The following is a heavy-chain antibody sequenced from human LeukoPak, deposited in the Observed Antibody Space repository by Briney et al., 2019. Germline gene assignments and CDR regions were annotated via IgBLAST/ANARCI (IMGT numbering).Heavy chain of an antibody. V-gene: IGHV4-59*01. CDR2: IYYSGST. Sequence: SETLSLTCTASGGSISSYYWSWIRQPPGKGLEWIGYIYYSGSTNYNPSLKSRVTISVDTSKNQFSLKLSSVTAADTAVYYCARGVPYSSSWYGNWFDPWGQGTLVTVSS. D-gene: IGHD6-13*01. CDR3: ARGVPYSSSWYGNWFDP. J-gene: IGHJ5*02. CDR1: GGSISSYY.